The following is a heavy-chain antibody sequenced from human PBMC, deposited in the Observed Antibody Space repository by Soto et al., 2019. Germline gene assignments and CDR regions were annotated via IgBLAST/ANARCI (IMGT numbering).Heavy chain of an antibody. D-gene: IGHD6-6*01. CDR2: ISYDGSNK. CDR1: GFTFSSYA. Sequence: QVQLVESGGGVVQPGRSLRLSCAASGFTFSSYAMHWVRQAPGKGLEWVAVISYDGSNKYYEDSVKGRFTISRDNSKNTLYLQMNSLRAEDTAVYYCARSGLVPFSENYYCYGMDVWGQGTTVTVSS. CDR3: ARSGLVPFSENYYCYGMDV. V-gene: IGHV3-30-3*01. J-gene: IGHJ6*02.